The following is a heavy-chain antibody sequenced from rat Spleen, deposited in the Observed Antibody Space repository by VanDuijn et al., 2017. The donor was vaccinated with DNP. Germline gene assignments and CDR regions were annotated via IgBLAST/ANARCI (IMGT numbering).Heavy chain of an antibody. V-gene: IGHV5S13*01. J-gene: IGHJ2*01. CDR2: ISTSGSRT. D-gene: IGHD1-6*01. CDR1: GFTFSYYG. CDR3: TRGVYYGSSWAFDY. Sequence: EVQLVESGGGLVQPGRSLKLSCAASGFTFSYYGMAWVRQAPKKGLEWVASISTSGSRTYYPDSVKGRFTISRDNAKSSLYLQMNSLKSEDTATYYCTRGVYYGSSWAFDYWGHGVMVTVSS.